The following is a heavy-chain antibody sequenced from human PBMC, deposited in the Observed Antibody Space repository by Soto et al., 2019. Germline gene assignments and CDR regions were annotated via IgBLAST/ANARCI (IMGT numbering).Heavy chain of an antibody. J-gene: IGHJ4*02. CDR3: ARGVHY. CDR2: IYPTDSDT. Sequence: GESLKISCRGSGFSFTSYFIAWVRQTPGKGLGWMGIIYPTDSDTTYSPSFQGQVTISVDKSINTAYLQWGSLKASDTAIYYCARGVHYWGQGTLVTVSS. CDR1: GFSFTSYF. D-gene: IGHD2-8*01. V-gene: IGHV5-51*01.